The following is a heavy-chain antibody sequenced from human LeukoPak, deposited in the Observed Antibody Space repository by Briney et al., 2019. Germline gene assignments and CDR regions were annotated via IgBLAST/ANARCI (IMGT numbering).Heavy chain of an antibody. Sequence: ASVKVSCRASGYTFTSYDINWVRQATGQGLEWMGWTNPNSGNTGYAQKFQGRVTMTRNTSISTAYMELSSLRSEDTAVYYCARATHQQNTWYYYYYGMDVWGQGTTVTVSS. CDR1: GYTFTSYD. D-gene: IGHD2-2*01. J-gene: IGHJ6*02. CDR3: ARATHQQNTWYYYYYGMDV. CDR2: TNPNSGNT. V-gene: IGHV1-8*01.